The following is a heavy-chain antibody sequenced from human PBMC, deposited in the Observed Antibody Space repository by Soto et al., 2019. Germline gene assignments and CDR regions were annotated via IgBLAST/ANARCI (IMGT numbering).Heavy chain of an antibody. CDR2: IYPGDSDT. D-gene: IGHD1-1*01. CDR3: ASPSLPTDYYYYGMDV. J-gene: IGHJ6*02. V-gene: IGHV5-51*01. Sequence: GESLKISCKGSGYSFTSYWIGWVRQMPGKGLEWMGIIYPGDSDTRYSPSFQGQVTISADKSISTAYLQWSSLKASDTAMYYCASPSLPTDYYYYGMDVWGQGTTVTVSS. CDR1: GYSFTSYW.